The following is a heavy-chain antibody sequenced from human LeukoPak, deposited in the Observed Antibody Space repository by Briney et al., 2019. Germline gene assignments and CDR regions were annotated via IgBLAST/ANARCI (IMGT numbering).Heavy chain of an antibody. CDR2: ISPDGNSR. CDR1: GFPFSTYA. D-gene: IGHD2-21*02. Sequence: GGSLRLSCAASGFPFSTYAMHWVRQPPGKGLVWISRISPDGNSRGYADSVKGRFIISRDNATNTLSLQMNSLTADDTAVYYCARDGGLLPDNWGKGTLVTVSS. CDR3: ARDGGLLPDN. V-gene: IGHV3-74*01. J-gene: IGHJ4*02.